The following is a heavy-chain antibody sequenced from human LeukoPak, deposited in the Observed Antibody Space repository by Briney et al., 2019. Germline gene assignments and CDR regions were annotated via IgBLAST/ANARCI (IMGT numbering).Heavy chain of an antibody. Sequence: SETLSLTCAVYGGSFSGYYWSWIRQPPGKGLEWIGEINHSGSTNYNPSLKSRVTISVDTSKNQFSLKLSSVTAADTAVYYCARGRGRSYYCSGSSCYSRNWFDPWGQGTLVTVSS. CDR2: INHSGST. V-gene: IGHV4-34*01. D-gene: IGHD2-15*01. J-gene: IGHJ5*02. CDR3: ARGRGRSYYCSGSSCYSRNWFDP. CDR1: GGSFSGYY.